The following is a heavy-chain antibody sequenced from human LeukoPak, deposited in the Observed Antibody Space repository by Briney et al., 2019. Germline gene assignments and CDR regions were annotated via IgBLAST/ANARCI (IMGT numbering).Heavy chain of an antibody. Sequence: GRSLRLSCAASGFTFSSYSMHWVRQAPGKGLEWVAVVTTDGNIKYYADSMKGRFTISRDNSKNTLYLQMNSLRAEDTAVYYCAKSSITRAFDIWGQGTMVTVSS. CDR1: GFTFSSYS. CDR2: VTTDGNIK. CDR3: AKSSITRAFDI. D-gene: IGHD3-10*01. J-gene: IGHJ3*02. V-gene: IGHV3-30*18.